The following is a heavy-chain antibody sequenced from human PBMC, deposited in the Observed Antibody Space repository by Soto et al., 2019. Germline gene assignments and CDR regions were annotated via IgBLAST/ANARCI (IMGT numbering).Heavy chain of an antibody. Sequence: QVHLQQWGAGVLKPSETLSLTCAVSGGSFSGYYWTWIRQIPGKGLEWIGEINQSGNTKYNPSLMRRVTMSVDTSRNQFSLKLRSVTAADTAVYYCARPSYALNWDFHYGMQVWGQGTSVTVSS. CDR2: INQSGNT. CDR1: GGSFSGYY. CDR3: ARPSYALNWDFHYGMQV. V-gene: IGHV4-34*01. D-gene: IGHD2-2*01. J-gene: IGHJ6*02.